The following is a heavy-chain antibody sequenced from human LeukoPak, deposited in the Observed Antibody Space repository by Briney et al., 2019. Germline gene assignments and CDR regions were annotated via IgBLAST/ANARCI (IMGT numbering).Heavy chain of an antibody. CDR1: GFTFSSYA. J-gene: IGHJ4*02. D-gene: IGHD2-8*01. Sequence: GGSLRLFCVASGFTFSSYAVRWVRQAPGKGLEGVASICGSGGSTYSADSVKGRFTISRDNSKNTLYLQMNSLRAEDTALYYCAKDRSCTNDICHGDFDYWGQGTLVTVSS. CDR2: ICGSGGST. V-gene: IGHV3-23*01. CDR3: AKDRSCTNDICHGDFDY.